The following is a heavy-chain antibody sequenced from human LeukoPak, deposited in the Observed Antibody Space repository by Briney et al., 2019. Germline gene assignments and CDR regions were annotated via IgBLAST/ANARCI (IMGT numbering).Heavy chain of an antibody. V-gene: IGHV3-23*01. CDR2: ISGSGGST. CDR3: TRVGLGTTKDFDQ. D-gene: IGHD1-26*01. J-gene: IGHJ4*02. CDR1: GFTFDDYA. Sequence: GGSLRLSCAASGFTFDDYAMHWVRQAPGKGLEWVSAISGSGGSTYYADSVKGRFTISRDNSKNTLYLQMNSLKTEDTAFYYCTRVGLGTTKDFDQWGQGTLVTVSS.